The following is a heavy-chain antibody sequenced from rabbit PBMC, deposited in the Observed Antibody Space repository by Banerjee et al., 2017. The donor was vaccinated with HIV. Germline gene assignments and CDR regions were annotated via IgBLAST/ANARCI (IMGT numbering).Heavy chain of an antibody. J-gene: IGHJ4*01. D-gene: IGHD1-1*01. CDR2: ISSVSGSS. CDR1: GFSFSSSYW. V-gene: IGHV1S40*01. CDR3: ARRYFCSSGCAFDL. Sequence: QSLEESGGGLVKPGGTLTLTCTASGFSFSSSYWICWVRQTPGKGLEWIGCISSVSGSSYYANWAKGRFTISKTSSTTVTLQMTSLTGADTATYFCARRYFCSSGCAFDLWGQGTLVTVS.